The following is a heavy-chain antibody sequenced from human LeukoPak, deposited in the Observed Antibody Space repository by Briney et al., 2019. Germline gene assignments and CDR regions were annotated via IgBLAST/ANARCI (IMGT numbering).Heavy chain of an antibody. CDR3: AREKSGLRLGELSPYYYYYMDV. CDR2: IIPIFGTA. D-gene: IGHD3-16*02. V-gene: IGHV1-69*05. CDR1: GGTFISYA. J-gene: IGHJ6*03. Sequence: SVKVSCKASGGTFISYAISWVRQAPGQGLEWRGGIIPIFGTANYAQKFQGRVTITTDESTSTAYMELSSLRSEDTAVYYCAREKSGLRLGELSPYYYYYMDVWGKGTTVTVSS.